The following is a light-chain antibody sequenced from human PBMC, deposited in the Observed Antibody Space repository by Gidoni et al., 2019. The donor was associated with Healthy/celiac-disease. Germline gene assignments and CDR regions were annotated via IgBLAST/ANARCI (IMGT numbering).Light chain of an antibody. CDR2: WAA. CDR3: QQYYSTPPIT. J-gene: IGKJ5*01. Sequence: DIVMTQSPDSLAVSLGERATINCKSSQSVLYSSNNKNYLAWYQQKPGQPPKLLIYWAATREAGVPDRFSGSGSGTDFTLTSSSLQAEDVAVYYCQQYYSTPPITFXQXTRLXIK. V-gene: IGKV4-1*01. CDR1: QSVLYSSNNKNY.